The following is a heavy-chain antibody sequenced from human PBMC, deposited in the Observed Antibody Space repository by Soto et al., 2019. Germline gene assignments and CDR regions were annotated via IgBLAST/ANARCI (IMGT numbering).Heavy chain of an antibody. CDR1: GFTFNTFA. CDR3: VKEGYMRSDWYGQFDC. CDR2: ISSNGGNT. D-gene: IGHD6-19*01. V-gene: IGHV3-64D*06. J-gene: IGHJ4*02. Sequence: PGGSLRLSCSASGFTFNTFAMHRVRQTPGKGLEFVSAISSNGGNTYYADSVKVRFAISRDNSKNTLYLQMYSLRPEDTALYYCVKEGYMRSDWYGQFDCWGQGTLVTVSS.